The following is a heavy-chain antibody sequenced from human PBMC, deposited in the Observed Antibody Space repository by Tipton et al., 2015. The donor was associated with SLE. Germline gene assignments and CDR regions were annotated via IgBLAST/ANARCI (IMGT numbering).Heavy chain of an antibody. CDR1: GGSINDYY. V-gene: IGHV4-59*08. CDR3: ARHLMAPQCFHY. J-gene: IGHJ4*02. Sequence: TLSLTCTASGGSINDYYWSWIRQPPGKVLKWIGYISYSGSTYFNPSIQTRVTMSVDTSKNQFSLKLRSVTAADTAVYYCARHLMAPQCFHYWGQGSLVTVPS. CDR2: ISYSGST. D-gene: IGHD5-24*01.